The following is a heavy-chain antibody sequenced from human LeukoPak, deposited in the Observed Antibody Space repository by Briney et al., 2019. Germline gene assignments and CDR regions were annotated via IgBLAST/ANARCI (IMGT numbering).Heavy chain of an antibody. V-gene: IGHV1-46*01. Sequence: GASVTVSCTASGCTFTSYYMHWVRQAPGQGLEWMGIINPSGGSTSYAQKFQGRVTMTRDTSTSTVYMELSSLRSEDTAVYYCARDGSGGDRGFDYWGQGTLVTVSS. CDR1: GCTFTSYY. CDR3: ARDGSGGDRGFDY. D-gene: IGHD2-21*02. CDR2: INPSGGST. J-gene: IGHJ4*02.